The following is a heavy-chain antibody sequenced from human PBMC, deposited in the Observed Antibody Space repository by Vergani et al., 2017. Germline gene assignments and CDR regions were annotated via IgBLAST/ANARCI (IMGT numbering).Heavy chain of an antibody. V-gene: IGHV3-21*01. CDR1: GFTFSSYS. J-gene: IGHJ6*03. D-gene: IGHD4-17*01. CDR3: ARSEDVDYGDHEANYYYYYMDV. Sequence: EVQLVESGGGLVKPGGSLRLSCAAFGFTFSSYSMNWVRQAPGKGLEWVSSISSSSSYIYYADSVKGRFTISRDNAKNSLYLQMNSLRAEDTAVYYCARSEDVDYGDHEANYYYYYMDVWGKGTTVTVSS. CDR2: ISSSSSYI.